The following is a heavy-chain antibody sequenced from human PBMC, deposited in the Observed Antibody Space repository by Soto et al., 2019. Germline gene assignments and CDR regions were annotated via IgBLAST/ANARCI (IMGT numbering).Heavy chain of an antibody. V-gene: IGHV1-18*04. J-gene: IGHJ4*02. Sequence: ASVKVSFKASGYTFTSYGISWVRQAPGQGLEWMGWISAYNGNTNYAQKLQGRVTMTTDTSTSTAYMELRSLRSDDTAVYYCARDRRYFDPPQGDYWGQGTLVTVSS. D-gene: IGHD3-9*01. CDR2: ISAYNGNT. CDR3: ARDRRYFDPPQGDY. CDR1: GYTFTSYG.